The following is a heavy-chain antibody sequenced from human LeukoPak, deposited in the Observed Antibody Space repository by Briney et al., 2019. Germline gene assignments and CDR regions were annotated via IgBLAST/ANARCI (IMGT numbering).Heavy chain of an antibody. CDR3: ARGVRRYDFWSGYYTGHPHFDY. D-gene: IGHD3-3*01. Sequence: SETLSLTCAVYGGTFSGYYWSWIRQPPGKGLEWIGEINHSGSTNYNPSLKSRVTISVGTSKNQFSLKLSSVTAADTAVYYCARGVRRYDFWSGYYTGHPHFDYWGQGTLVTVSS. J-gene: IGHJ4*02. CDR1: GGTFSGYY. CDR2: INHSGST. V-gene: IGHV4-34*01.